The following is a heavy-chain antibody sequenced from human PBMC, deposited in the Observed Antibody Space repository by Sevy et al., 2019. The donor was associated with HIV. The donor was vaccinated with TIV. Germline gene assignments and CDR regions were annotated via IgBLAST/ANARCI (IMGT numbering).Heavy chain of an antibody. CDR2: FDENGEA. CDR1: GYTLREFP. Sequence: ASVKVSCKISGYTLREFPIHWVRQAPEKGLEWTGGFDENGEALYAQKFQGRVTLTEDTSIDTAYMELSSLRSEDSAMYYCATDIIVGRAYWGQGTRVTVSS. CDR3: ATDIIVGRAY. V-gene: IGHV1-24*01. J-gene: IGHJ4*02. D-gene: IGHD3-10*01.